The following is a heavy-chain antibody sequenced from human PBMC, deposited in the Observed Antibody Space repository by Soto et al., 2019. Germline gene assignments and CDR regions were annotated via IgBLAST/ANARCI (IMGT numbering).Heavy chain of an antibody. D-gene: IGHD3-3*01. Sequence: GGSLRLSCAASGFTFSSYSMNWVRQAPGKGLEWVSYISSSSSTIYYADSVKGRLTISRDNAKNSLYLQMNSLRDEDTAVYYCARDQPYYDFWSGYPMDVWAKGPRSPSP. CDR3: ARDQPYYDFWSGYPMDV. CDR2: ISSSSSTI. CDR1: GFTFSSYS. V-gene: IGHV3-48*02. J-gene: IGHJ6*02.